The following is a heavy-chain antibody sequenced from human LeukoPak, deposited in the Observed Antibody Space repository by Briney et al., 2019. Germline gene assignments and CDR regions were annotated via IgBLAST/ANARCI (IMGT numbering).Heavy chain of an antibody. Sequence: ASVKVSCKASGYTFTGYYIHWVRQAPGQGLEWMGWINPNSGGTNYAQKFQGRVTMTRDTSISTAYMELSRLRSDDTAVYYCARVRDLWFGDFDYWGQGTMVTVSS. D-gene: IGHD3-10*01. CDR1: GYTFTGYY. J-gene: IGHJ4*02. CDR2: INPNSGGT. CDR3: ARVRDLWFGDFDY. V-gene: IGHV1-2*02.